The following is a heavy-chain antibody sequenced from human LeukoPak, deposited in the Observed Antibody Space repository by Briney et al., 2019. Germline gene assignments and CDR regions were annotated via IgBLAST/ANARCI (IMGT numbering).Heavy chain of an antibody. CDR3: ARLYCGGDCYGYYYGMDV. J-gene: IGHJ6*02. CDR1: GGSISSYY. CDR2: IYYSGST. V-gene: IGHV4-59*01. Sequence: SETLSLTCTVSGGSISSYYWSWIRQPPGKGLEWIGYIYYSGSTNYNPSLKSRVTISVDTSENQFSLKLSSVTAADTAVYYCARLYCGGDCYGYYYGMDVWGQGTTVTVSS. D-gene: IGHD2-21*02.